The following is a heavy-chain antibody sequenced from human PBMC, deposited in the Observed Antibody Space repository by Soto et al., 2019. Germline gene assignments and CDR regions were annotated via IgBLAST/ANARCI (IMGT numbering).Heavy chain of an antibody. CDR1: GFTFSNYW. CDR2: IKQDGSEK. CDR3: ATDKAYGDSEDY. Sequence: EVQLLESGGGLVQPGGSLRLSCVASGFTFSNYWMSWVRQAPGKGLEWVANIKQDGSEKYYVDSVKGRFTISRDNAKNSLYSQMNSVRAEDAAFYYCATDKAYGDSEDYWGQGTLVTVSS. J-gene: IGHJ4*02. D-gene: IGHD4-17*01. V-gene: IGHV3-7*03.